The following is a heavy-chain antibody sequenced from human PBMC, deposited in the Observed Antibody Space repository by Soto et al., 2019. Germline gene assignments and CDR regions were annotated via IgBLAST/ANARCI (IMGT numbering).Heavy chain of an antibody. CDR1: GFTFSNHG. V-gene: IGHV3-33*01. D-gene: IGHD6-19*01. CDR2: IWYDGTNR. Sequence: RRLSCVASGFTFSNHGMHWVRQAPGKGLEWVTVIWYDGTNRFYADSVKGRFTISRDISENTVYLQMDSLRSEDTAVYYCARESSSGRRDRIDYWGQGTLVTVSS. CDR3: ARESSSGRRDRIDY. J-gene: IGHJ4*02.